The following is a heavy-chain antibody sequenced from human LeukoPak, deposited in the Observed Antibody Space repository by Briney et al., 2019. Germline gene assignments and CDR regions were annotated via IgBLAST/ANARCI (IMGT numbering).Heavy chain of an antibody. CDR3: ARDQDGFHYYYGMDV. J-gene: IGHJ6*02. D-gene: IGHD3-10*01. V-gene: IGHV1-18*01. CDR2: ISAYNGNT. CDR1: GYTFTSYG. Sequence: ASVKVSCKASGYTFTSYGISWVRQAPGRGLEWMGWISAYNGNTNYAQKLQGRVTMTTDTSTSTAYMELRSLRSDDTAVYYCARDQDGFHYYYGMDVWGQGTTVTVSS.